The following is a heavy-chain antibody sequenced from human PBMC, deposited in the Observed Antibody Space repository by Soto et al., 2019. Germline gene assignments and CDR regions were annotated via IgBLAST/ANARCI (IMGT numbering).Heavy chain of an antibody. V-gene: IGHV4-59*01. CDR1: GGSMRHYF. D-gene: IGHD6-13*01. CDR2: IHYSGTT. CDR3: AAGEASSRNLAPYYLDF. J-gene: IGHJ4*02. Sequence: SETLSLTCTVSGGSMRHYFWTWIRQPPGKGLEWIGYIHYSGTTSFSPSYNPSLRSRVTISEDTSKNQFSLKLLSVTTADTAVYFCAAGEASSRNLAPYYLDFWGQGTLVTVSS.